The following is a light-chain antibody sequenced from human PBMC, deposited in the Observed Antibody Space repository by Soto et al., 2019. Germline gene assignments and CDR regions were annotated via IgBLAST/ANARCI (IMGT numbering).Light chain of an antibody. CDR2: WAS. CDR3: QQYYSPPWK. V-gene: IGKV4-1*01. Sequence: DIVMTQSPDSLAVSLGERATINCKSSQSVLYSSDNKNYLTWYQQKPGQPPKLLIYWASTRESGVPDRFSGSGSGTDFTLPISSLQAEDVAVYYCQQYYSPPWKFGQGTKVEIK. J-gene: IGKJ1*01. CDR1: QSVLYSSDNKNY.